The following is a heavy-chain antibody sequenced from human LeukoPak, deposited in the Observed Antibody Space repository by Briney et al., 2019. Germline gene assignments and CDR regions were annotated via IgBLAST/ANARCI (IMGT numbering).Heavy chain of an antibody. Sequence: PGGSLRLSCAASGFTFGNYAMSWVRQAPGKGLEWVSTISGSGDSTYYADSVRGRFTISRDNSKNTLYLQMNSLRAEDTAIYYCAKTEYDILTAYDYWGQGTLVTVSS. D-gene: IGHD3-9*01. CDR3: AKTEYDILTAYDY. CDR1: GFTFGNYA. CDR2: ISGSGDST. V-gene: IGHV3-23*01. J-gene: IGHJ4*02.